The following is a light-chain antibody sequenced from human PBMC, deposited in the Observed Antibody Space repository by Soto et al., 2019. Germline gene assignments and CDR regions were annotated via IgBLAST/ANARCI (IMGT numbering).Light chain of an antibody. CDR1: SGHSTYI. V-gene: IGLV4-60*02. CDR3: ETWYSNTHKV. Sequence: QSVPTQSSSASASLGSSVKLTCILSSGHSTYIIAWHQQQPGKAPRFLMTLDRSGSYNRGSGVPDRFSGSSSGADRYLTISNLQFEDEGDYYCETWYSNTHKVFGGGTKVTVL. CDR2: LDRSGSY. J-gene: IGLJ3*02.